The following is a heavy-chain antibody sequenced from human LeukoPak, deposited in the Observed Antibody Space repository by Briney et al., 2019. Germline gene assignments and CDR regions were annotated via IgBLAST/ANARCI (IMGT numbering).Heavy chain of an antibody. CDR3: SRDETLTRFNY. D-gene: IGHD4-17*01. CDR1: GYTFTSYG. J-gene: IGHJ4*02. Sequence: ASVKVSCKASGYTFTSYGISWVRQAPGQGLEWLGMIIPHFNTPNYAQKFRGRVTITADGSTNTAYLDLSSLTSDDTAVYYCSRDETLTRFNYWGQGTRVTVSS. V-gene: IGHV1-69*13. CDR2: IIPHFNTP.